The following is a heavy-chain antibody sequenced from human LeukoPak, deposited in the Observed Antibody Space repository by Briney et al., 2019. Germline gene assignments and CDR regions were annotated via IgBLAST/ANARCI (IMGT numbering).Heavy chain of an antibody. CDR1: GFTFSSYA. D-gene: IGHD6-19*01. Sequence: PGGSLRLPCAASGFTFSSYAMSWVRQAPGKGLEWVSAISGSGGSTYYADSVKGRFTISRDNSKNTLYLQMNSLRAEDTAVYYCARRMEISGSFDYWGQGTLVTVSS. CDR2: ISGSGGST. J-gene: IGHJ4*02. V-gene: IGHV3-23*01. CDR3: ARRMEISGSFDY.